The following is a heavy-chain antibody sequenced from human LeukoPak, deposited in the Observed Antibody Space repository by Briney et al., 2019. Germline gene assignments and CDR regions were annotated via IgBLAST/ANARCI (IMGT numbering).Heavy chain of an antibody. V-gene: IGHV4-34*01. CDR2: INHSGST. J-gene: IGHJ4*02. CDR3: ARISYYDSSGFDY. CDR1: GGSIRGYY. D-gene: IGHD3-22*01. Sequence: PSETLSLTCNVSGGSIRGYYWSWIRQPPGKGLEWIGEINHSGSTNYNPSLKSRVTISVDTSKNQFSLKLSSVTAADTAVYYCARISYYDSSGFDYWGQGTLVTVSS.